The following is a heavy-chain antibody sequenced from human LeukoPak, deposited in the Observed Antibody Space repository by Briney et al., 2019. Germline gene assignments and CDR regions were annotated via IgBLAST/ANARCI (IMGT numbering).Heavy chain of an antibody. CDR2: IYTSGST. V-gene: IGHV4-61*02. Sequence: SQTLSLTXTVSGGSISSGSYYWSWIRQPAGKGLEWIGRIYTSGSTNYNPSLKSRVTISVDTSKNQFSLKLSSVTAADTAVYYCARDLRYSSSWYNWFDPWGQGTLVTVSS. CDR3: ARDLRYSSSWYNWFDP. J-gene: IGHJ5*02. CDR1: GGSISSGSYY. D-gene: IGHD6-13*01.